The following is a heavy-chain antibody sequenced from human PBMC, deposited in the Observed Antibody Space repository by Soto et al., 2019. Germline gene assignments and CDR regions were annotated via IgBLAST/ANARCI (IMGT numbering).Heavy chain of an antibody. CDR1: VFTFSSYS. D-gene: IGHD6-6*01. CDR2: ISSRSSYI. CDR3: ASSSSPYYYYGMDV. V-gene: IGHV3-21*01. Sequence: RRLSFAASVFTFSSYSMNWVRQAPGKGLEWVSSISSRSSYIYYADSVKGRFTISRDNAKNSLYLQMNSLRAEDTAVYYCASSSSPYYYYGMDVWGQGTTVTVSS. J-gene: IGHJ6*02.